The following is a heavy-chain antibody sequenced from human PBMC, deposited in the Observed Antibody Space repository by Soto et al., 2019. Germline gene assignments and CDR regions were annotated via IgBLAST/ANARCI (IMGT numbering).Heavy chain of an antibody. CDR1: GYSFTSYC. J-gene: IGHJ3*02. D-gene: IGHD6-13*01. CDR2: ISAYNGNT. V-gene: IGHV1-18*01. CDR3: ASDFSSQRVRDGPRGVFDI. Sequence: SVKASCKDPGYSFTSYCLSSLRQAPGKGLEWMGWISAYNGNTNYAQKLQGRVTMTTDTSTSTAYMKLRRLRSDDTAVYYCASDFSSQRVRDGPRGVFDIWVQGTLVTVSS.